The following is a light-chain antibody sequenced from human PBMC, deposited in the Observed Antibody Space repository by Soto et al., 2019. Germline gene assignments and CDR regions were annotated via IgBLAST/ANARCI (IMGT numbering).Light chain of an antibody. Sequence: EIVLAQSPATLSLSPGDRATLSCGASQSVSRSYLAWYQQKPGLAPRLIIYDASTRATGIPDRFSGSGSGTDFTLTISRLEPEDFAVYYCQQSGSSPITFGQGTPLEIK. CDR3: QQSGSSPIT. V-gene: IGKV3D-20*01. J-gene: IGKJ5*01. CDR1: QSVSRSY. CDR2: DAS.